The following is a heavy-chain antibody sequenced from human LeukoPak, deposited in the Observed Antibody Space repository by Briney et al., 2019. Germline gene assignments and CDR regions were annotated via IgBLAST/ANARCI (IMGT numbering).Heavy chain of an antibody. D-gene: IGHD3-3*01. J-gene: IGHJ6*02. CDR3: ARGTIFGVVMHSYGMDV. Sequence: SETLSLTCTVSGGSISSYYWSWIRQPPGKGLEWLGYIYYSGSTNYNPSLKSRVTISVDTSKNQFSLKLSSVTAADTAVYYCARGTIFGVVMHSYGMDVWGQGTTVTVSS. CDR2: IYYSGST. CDR1: GGSISSYY. V-gene: IGHV4-59*08.